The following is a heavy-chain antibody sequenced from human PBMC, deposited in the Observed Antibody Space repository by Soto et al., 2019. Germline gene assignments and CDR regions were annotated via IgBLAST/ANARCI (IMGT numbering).Heavy chain of an antibody. Sequence: SXTLCLTFTVSWGTMNGYDWSWIRQPPGKGLEWIGYIYYSGSVTYNPSLKSRVTISLDTSRSQFSLKLSSVTAADTAMYYCARAKASGAYNWFDPWGQGTLVTVS. CDR3: ARAKASGAYNWFDP. CDR1: WGTMNGYD. CDR2: IYYSGSV. J-gene: IGHJ5*02. V-gene: IGHV4-59*01. D-gene: IGHD3-10*01.